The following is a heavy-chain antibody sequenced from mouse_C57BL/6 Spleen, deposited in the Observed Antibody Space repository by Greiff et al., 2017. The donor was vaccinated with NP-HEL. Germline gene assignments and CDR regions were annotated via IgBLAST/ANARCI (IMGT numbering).Heavy chain of an antibody. CDR2: IDPENGDT. CDR1: GFNIKDDY. Sequence: VHVKQSGAELVRPGASVKLSCTASGFNIKDDYMHWVKQRPEQGLEWIGWIDPENGDTEYASKFQGKATITADTSSNTAYLQLSSLTSEDTAVYYCTRLDYYFDYWGQGTTLTVSS. V-gene: IGHV14-4*01. D-gene: IGHD1-2*01. J-gene: IGHJ2*01. CDR3: TRLDYYFDY.